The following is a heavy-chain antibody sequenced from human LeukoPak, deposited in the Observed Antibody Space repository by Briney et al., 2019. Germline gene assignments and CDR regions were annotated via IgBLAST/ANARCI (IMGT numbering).Heavy chain of an antibody. V-gene: IGHV4-4*02. CDR1: GGSISSSNW. D-gene: IGHD6-13*01. CDR3: ARHSSIAAAGACDY. CDR2: IYHSGST. Sequence: SETLSLTCAVSGGSISSSNWWSWIRQPPGKGLEWIGEIYHSGSTNYNPSLKSRVTISVDTSKNQFSLKLSSVTAADTAVYYCARHSSIAAAGACDYWGQGTLVTVSS. J-gene: IGHJ4*02.